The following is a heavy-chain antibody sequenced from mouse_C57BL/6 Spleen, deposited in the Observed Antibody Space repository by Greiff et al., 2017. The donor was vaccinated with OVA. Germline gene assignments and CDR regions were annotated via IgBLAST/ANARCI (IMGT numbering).Heavy chain of an antibody. V-gene: IGHV1-69*01. J-gene: IGHJ4*01. CDR2: IDPSDSYT. CDR3: ARTEVYYSSSYYAMDY. Sequence: QVQLQQPGAELVMPGASVKLSCKASGYTFTSYWMHWVKQRPGQGLEWIGEIDPSDSYTNYNQKFKGKSTLTVDKSSSTAYMQLSSLTSEDSAVYYCARTEVYYSSSYYAMDYWGQGTSVTVSS. CDR1: GYTFTSYW. D-gene: IGHD1-1*01.